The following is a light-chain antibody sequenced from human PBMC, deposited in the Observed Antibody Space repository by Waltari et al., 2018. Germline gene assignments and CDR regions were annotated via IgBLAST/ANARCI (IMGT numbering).Light chain of an antibody. CDR1: QSVSVY. Sequence: VFTQSPATLSLSPGERATLSCRASQSVSVYLAWYQQRPGQAPRLLIYDASDRATGVPARFSGSGSGTDFTLTISSLEPEDFAVYYCQQRTDRPPVTFGQGTRVEMK. CDR3: QQRTDRPPVT. J-gene: IGKJ1*01. V-gene: IGKV3-11*01. CDR2: DAS.